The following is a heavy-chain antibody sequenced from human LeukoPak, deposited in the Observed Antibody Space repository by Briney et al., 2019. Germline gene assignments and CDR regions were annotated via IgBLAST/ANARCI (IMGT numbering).Heavy chain of an antibody. CDR2: IYYSGST. CDR1: GGSISSGAYY. D-gene: IGHD6-19*01. Sequence: SETLSLTCTVSGGSISSGAYYWSWIRQPPGKGLEWIGYIYYSGSTNYNPSLKSRVTISVDTSKNQFSLKLSSVTAADTAVYYCARVGTRAVAGSFDYWGQGTLVTVSS. J-gene: IGHJ4*02. V-gene: IGHV4-61*08. CDR3: ARVGTRAVAGSFDY.